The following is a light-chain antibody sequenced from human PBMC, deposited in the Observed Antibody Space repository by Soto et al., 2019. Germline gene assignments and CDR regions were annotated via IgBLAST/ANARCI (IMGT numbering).Light chain of an antibody. J-gene: IGKJ1*01. CDR2: GAS. Sequence: EIVMTQSPATLSVSPGERATLSCRASQSVSSNLAWYQQKPGQAPRLLIYGASTRATGIQARFSGSGSGTEFTLTISSLESEDSAVYYCQQYSSWPPWTFGQGTKVDIK. CDR1: QSVSSN. CDR3: QQYSSWPPWT. V-gene: IGKV3-15*01.